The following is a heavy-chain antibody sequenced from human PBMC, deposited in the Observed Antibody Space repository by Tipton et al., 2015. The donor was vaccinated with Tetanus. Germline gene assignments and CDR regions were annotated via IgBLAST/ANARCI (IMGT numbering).Heavy chain of an antibody. Sequence: QSGAEVKKPGSSVKVSCKASGGTFSSYAISWVRQAPGQGLEWMGIINPNGGSTTYAQKFQGRVTMTRDTSTSTVYMELSSLRSEDTAVYYCARDGHSATYYYFDYWGQGILVTVSS. V-gene: IGHV1-46*01. CDR2: INPNGGST. CDR3: ARDGHSATYYYFDY. D-gene: IGHD5-12*01. J-gene: IGHJ4*02. CDR1: GGTFSSYA.